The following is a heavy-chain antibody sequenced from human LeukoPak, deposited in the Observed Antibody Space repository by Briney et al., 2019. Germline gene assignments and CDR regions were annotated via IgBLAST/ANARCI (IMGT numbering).Heavy chain of an antibody. V-gene: IGHV4-38-2*02. CDR2: IYHSGST. D-gene: IGHD3-10*01. CDR3: ARVLLWFGELSSPYFDY. J-gene: IGHJ4*02. Sequence: SETLSLTCTVSGYSISSGYYWGWIRQPPGKGLEWIGSIYHSGSTYYNPALKSRVTISVDTSKNQFSLKLSSVTAADTAVYYCARVLLWFGELSSPYFDYWGQGTLVTVSS. CDR1: GYSISSGYY.